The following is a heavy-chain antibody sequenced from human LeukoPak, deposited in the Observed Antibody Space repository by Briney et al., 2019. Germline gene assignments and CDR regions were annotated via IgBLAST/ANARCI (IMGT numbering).Heavy chain of an antibody. Sequence: GGSLRLSCAASGFTFSTYWMSWVRQAPGKGPEWVANIKEDSSDKKYVDSVKGRFTISRDNAKNSLYLQMNSLRAEDTAVYYCARDHNWNDDPNYWGQGTLVTVSS. V-gene: IGHV3-7*01. CDR1: GFTFSTYW. D-gene: IGHD1-1*01. J-gene: IGHJ4*02. CDR3: ARDHNWNDDPNY. CDR2: IKEDSSDK.